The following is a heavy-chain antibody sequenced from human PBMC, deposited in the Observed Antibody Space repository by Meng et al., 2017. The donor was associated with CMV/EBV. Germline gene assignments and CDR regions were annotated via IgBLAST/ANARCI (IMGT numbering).Heavy chain of an antibody. J-gene: IGHJ4*02. V-gene: IGHV3-7*01. Sequence: SGFTFSSYWMSWVRQAPGKGLEWVANIKQDGSEKYYVDSVKGRFTISRDNAKNSLYLQMNSLRAEDTAVYYCARDRRIAARPVYFDYWGQGTLVTVSS. CDR2: IKQDGSEK. D-gene: IGHD6-6*01. CDR1: GFTFSSYW. CDR3: ARDRRIAARPVYFDY.